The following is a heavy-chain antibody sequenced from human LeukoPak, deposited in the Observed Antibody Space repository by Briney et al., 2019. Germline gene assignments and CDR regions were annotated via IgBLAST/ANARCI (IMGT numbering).Heavy chain of an antibody. CDR3: VKDNPLDY. CDR2: IRYDGNIK. V-gene: IGHV3-30*02. CDR1: GFTFSSYG. J-gene: IGHJ4*02. Sequence: GGSLRLSCGASGFTFSSYGMLWVRQSPGRGLEWVAFIRYDGNIKFYADSMKGRFTISRDNSKNTLYLHINSLRPEDTALYYCVKDNPLDYWGQGTLVIVSS. D-gene: IGHD1-14*01.